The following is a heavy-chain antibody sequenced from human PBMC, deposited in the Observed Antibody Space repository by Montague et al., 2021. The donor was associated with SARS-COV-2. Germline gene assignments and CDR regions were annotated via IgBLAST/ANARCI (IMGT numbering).Heavy chain of an antibody. Sequence: SETLSLTCAVSGVSITSTNWWSLARQPPGKGLEWIGEISYGGIATYNPSLKSRATISMDGSRNLFSLKLSSVTAADTAIYYCAGKVLTVPADYWGQGTLVTVS. CDR2: ISYGGIA. J-gene: IGHJ4*02. V-gene: IGHV4-4*02. D-gene: IGHD4-11*01. CDR3: AGKVLTVPADY. CDR1: GVSITSTNW.